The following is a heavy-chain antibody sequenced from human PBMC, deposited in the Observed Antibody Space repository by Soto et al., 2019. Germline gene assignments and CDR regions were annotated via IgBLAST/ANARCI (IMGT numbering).Heavy chain of an antibody. J-gene: IGHJ4*02. CDR1: GASIYNGGYF. CDR3: ARGPTTENVDS. CDR2: INNSGSP. V-gene: IGHV4-30-4*01. Sequence: QVQLQESGPGLVRPSQTLSLTCSVSGASIYNGGYFWSWIRQSPGKGREWIGHINNSGSPYNNPSPKSRVIISSDTSMNQFSPALTSVTAADTAVYYCARGPTTENVDSWGQGILVTVSS.